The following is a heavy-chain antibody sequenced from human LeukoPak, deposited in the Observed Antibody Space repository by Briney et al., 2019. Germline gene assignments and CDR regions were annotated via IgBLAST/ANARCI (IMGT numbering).Heavy chain of an antibody. CDR3: ARPYNYGSGSYYN. J-gene: IGHJ4*02. D-gene: IGHD3-10*01. Sequence: GASVKVSCKASGYTFTSYGIRWVRQMPGKGLEWMGRIDPSDSYTNYSPSFQGHVTISADKSISTAYLQWSSLKASDTAMYYCARPYNYGSGSYYNWGQGTLVTVSS. CDR1: GYTFTSYG. V-gene: IGHV5-10-1*01. CDR2: IDPSDSYT.